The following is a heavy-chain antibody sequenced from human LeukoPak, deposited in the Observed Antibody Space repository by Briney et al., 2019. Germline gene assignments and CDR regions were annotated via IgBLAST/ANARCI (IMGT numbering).Heavy chain of an antibody. D-gene: IGHD4-11*01. CDR3: ASLPTHSDYLIDI. CDR2: THYSGST. Sequence: PSETLSLTCTVSGGSISSSSYYWGWIRQPPGKGLEWIGRTHYSGSTYYNPSLKSRVTISVDTSKNQFSLKLSSVTAADTAVYYCASLPTHSDYLIDIWGQGTMVTVSS. V-gene: IGHV4-39*01. CDR1: GGSISSSSYY. J-gene: IGHJ3*02.